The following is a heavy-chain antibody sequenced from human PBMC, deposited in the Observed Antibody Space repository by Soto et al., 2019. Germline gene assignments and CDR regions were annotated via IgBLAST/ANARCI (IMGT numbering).Heavy chain of an antibody. CDR2: ISISSSDR. J-gene: IGHJ4*03. CDR3: VRGMNPLF. Sequence: GXSLRLSCAASGFTLRTYTMNWVRQAPGKGLEWVSSISISSSDRYYADSVRGRFTISRDNAKNALYLQMNSLRADDTAVYFCVRGMNPLFGGQGTLVTVSS. V-gene: IGHV3-21*06. CDR1: GFTLRTYT.